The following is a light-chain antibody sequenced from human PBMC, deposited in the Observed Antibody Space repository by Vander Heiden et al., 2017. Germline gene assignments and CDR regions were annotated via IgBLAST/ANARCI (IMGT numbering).Light chain of an antibody. CDR1: NIGSKS. CDR2: DDS. Sequence: SYVLTQPPSVSVAPGQTARITCGGNNIGSKSVPWYQQKPGPAPVLVVFDDSERPSGIPERCAGSTSGNTATITTSRVEAGDEADYYCQVWESSSDHPGVFGSGTKVTVL. V-gene: IGLV3-21*02. J-gene: IGLJ1*01. CDR3: QVWESSSDHPGV.